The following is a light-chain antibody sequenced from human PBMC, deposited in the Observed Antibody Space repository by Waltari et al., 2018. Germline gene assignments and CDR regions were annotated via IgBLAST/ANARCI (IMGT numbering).Light chain of an antibody. CDR2: RNN. CDR3: AAWDDSLSGRV. CDR1: RSNTGGTY. V-gene: IGLV1-47*01. Sequence: QSVLTQPPSASGTPGQRVTISCSVSRSNTGGTYVYWYQQLPGTAPKLLIYRNNQRPSGVPDRFSGSKSGTSASLAISGLRSEDEADYYCAAWDDSLSGRVFGGGTKLTVL. J-gene: IGLJ2*01.